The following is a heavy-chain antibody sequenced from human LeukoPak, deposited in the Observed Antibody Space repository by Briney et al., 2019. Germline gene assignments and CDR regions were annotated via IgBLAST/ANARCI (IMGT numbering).Heavy chain of an antibody. CDR3: AKPPDSSSWYYFDY. V-gene: IGHV3-30*18. CDR2: ISYDGSNK. Sequence: PGGSLRLSCAASGFNFSSYGMHRVRQAPGKGLEWVAVISYDGSNKYYADSVKGRFTISRDNSKNTLYLQMNSLRAEDTAVYYCAKPPDSSSWYYFDYWGQGTLVTVSS. CDR1: GFNFSSYG. D-gene: IGHD6-13*01. J-gene: IGHJ4*02.